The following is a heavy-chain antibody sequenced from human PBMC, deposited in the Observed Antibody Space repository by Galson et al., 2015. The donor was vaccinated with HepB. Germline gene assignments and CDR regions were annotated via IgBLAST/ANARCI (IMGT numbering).Heavy chain of an antibody. D-gene: IGHD3-22*01. J-gene: IGHJ4*02. CDR2: VSSSSIYK. V-gene: IGHV3-21*06. CDR1: GFTLSTYS. CDR3: ARGRGDIGGYYAFDY. Sequence: SLRLSCAASGFTLSTYSLNWVRQAPGKGLGWVSAVSSSSIYKYYADSVKGRCTISRDNAKSSLDVQMNNLRVEDTAVYYCARGRGDIGGYYAFDYWGKGALVTVSS.